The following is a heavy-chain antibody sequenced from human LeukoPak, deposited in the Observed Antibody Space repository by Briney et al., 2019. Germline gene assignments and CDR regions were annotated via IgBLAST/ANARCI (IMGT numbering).Heavy chain of an antibody. CDR1: GFTFSSYW. J-gene: IGHJ4*02. CDR3: AKGELWSGYYPFDY. CDR2: ISGSGGST. D-gene: IGHD3-3*01. Sequence: PGGSLRLSCAASGFTFSSYWMNWARQAPGKGLEWVSAISGSGGSTYYADSVKGRFTISRDNSKNTLYLQMNSLRAEDTAVYYCAKGELWSGYYPFDYWGQGTLVTVSS. V-gene: IGHV3-23*01.